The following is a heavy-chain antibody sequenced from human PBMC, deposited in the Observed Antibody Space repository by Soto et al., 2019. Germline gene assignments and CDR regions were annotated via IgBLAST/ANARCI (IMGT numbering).Heavy chain of an antibody. V-gene: IGHV1-18*04. Sequence: QVQLVQSGAEVKKPGASVKVSCKASGYNFMPYGVNWVRQAPGQGLEWMGWISPWKGNTNYAQSFQGRVTMTTDTSTITAYMELRSLTSDDTAVYYCARDLHPSGSYYTDYWGPGTLVTVSS. CDR1: GYNFMPYG. J-gene: IGHJ4*02. CDR2: ISPWKGNT. CDR3: ARDLHPSGSYYTDY. D-gene: IGHD3-10*01.